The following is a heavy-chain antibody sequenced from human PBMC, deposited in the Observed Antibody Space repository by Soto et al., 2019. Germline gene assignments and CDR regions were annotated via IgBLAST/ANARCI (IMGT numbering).Heavy chain of an antibody. CDR2: IYYSGST. CDR3: ERDKRGSRGDAFDI. Sequence: SETLSLTCTVSGGSISSYYWSWIRQPPGKGLEWIGDIYYSGSTNYNPSLKSRVTISVDTSKNQFSLKLSSVTAAYTAVYYCERDKRGSRGDAFDIWGQGTMVTVSS. J-gene: IGHJ3*02. V-gene: IGHV4-59*01. CDR1: GGSISSYY. D-gene: IGHD3-16*01.